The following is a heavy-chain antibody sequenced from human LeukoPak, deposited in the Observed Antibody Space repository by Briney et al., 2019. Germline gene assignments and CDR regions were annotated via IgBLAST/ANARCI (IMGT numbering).Heavy chain of an antibody. CDR3: ARDTAGTIDY. CDR1: GFTLISYW. J-gene: IGHJ4*02. CDR2: IKKDGSEK. Sequence: GGSLRLSCAASGFTLISYWMSWVRQAPGKGLEWVANIKKDGSEKYYVDSVKGRFTITRDNAKNSLYLQMNSLRAEDTAVYYCARDTAGTIDYWGQGTLVTVSS. D-gene: IGHD6-19*01. V-gene: IGHV3-7*01.